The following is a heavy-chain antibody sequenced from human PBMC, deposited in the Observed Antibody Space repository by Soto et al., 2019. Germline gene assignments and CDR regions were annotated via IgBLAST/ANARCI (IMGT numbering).Heavy chain of an antibody. Sequence: ASVKVSCKASGYTFTSYDINWVRQATGQGLEWMGWMNPNSGNTGYAQKFQGRVTMTRNTSISTAYMELSSLRSEDTAVYYCAKDSGNILTGTYQYYYYYGMDVWGQGTTVTVSS. CDR1: GYTFTSYD. CDR2: MNPNSGNT. D-gene: IGHD3-9*01. CDR3: AKDSGNILTGTYQYYYYYGMDV. V-gene: IGHV1-8*01. J-gene: IGHJ6*02.